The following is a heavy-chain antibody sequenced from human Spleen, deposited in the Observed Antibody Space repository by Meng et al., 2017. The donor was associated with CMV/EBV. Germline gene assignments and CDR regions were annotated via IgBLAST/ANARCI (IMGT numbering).Heavy chain of an antibody. CDR1: TFTNSY. D-gene: IGHD2-2*01. CDR2: LNPNSGGT. Sequence: TFTNSYVHSVRQARGHGLEWMGWLNPNSGGTNYAQKFQTRVTMTSHTSITTTYMQLARLGYDDTAGYYCARNPSHCSSTSCYGWFDPWGQGTLVTVSS. CDR3: ARNPSHCSSTSCYGWFDP. V-gene: IGHV1-2*02. J-gene: IGHJ5*02.